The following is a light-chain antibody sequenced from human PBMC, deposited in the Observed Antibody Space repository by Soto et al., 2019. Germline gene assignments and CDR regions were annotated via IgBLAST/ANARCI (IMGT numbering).Light chain of an antibody. Sequence: DIQMTQSPSALSASVGDTVTITCRASQSVDTCLAWYQQKPGQAPHLLIYKASTVETGVPSRFSGSGSVTDSTLTITGQQPDYSETYYCQQFYRYPWTFGQGTKVEI. CDR3: QQFYRYPWT. V-gene: IGKV1-5*03. CDR2: KAS. CDR1: QSVDTC. J-gene: IGKJ1*01.